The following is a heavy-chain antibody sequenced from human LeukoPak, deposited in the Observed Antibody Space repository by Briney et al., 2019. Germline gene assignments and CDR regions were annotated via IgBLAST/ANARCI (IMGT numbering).Heavy chain of an antibody. V-gene: IGHV3-23*01. Sequence: PGGSLRLSCAASGFSFSNYAMIWARKAPGKGLEWLSGLSGNGERTHYADSVKGRFTISRDNSKNTLYLQMNSLRAEDTALYFCAKRDYYDSSGYSPLFDNWGQGILVTVSS. D-gene: IGHD3-22*01. CDR3: AKRDYYDSSGYSPLFDN. J-gene: IGHJ4*02. CDR2: LSGNGERT. CDR1: GFSFSNYA.